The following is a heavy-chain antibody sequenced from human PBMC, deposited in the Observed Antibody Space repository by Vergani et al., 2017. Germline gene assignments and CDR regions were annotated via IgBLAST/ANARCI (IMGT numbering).Heavy chain of an antibody. CDR2: IYYSGST. CDR3: ASTAGSGWYWGPDY. D-gene: IGHD6-19*01. J-gene: IGHJ4*02. V-gene: IGHV4-39*07. CDR1: GGSISSSSYY. Sequence: QLQLQESGPGLVKPSETLSLTCTVSGGSISSSSYYWGWIRQPPGKGLEWIGSIYYSGSTYYNPSLKSRVTISVDTSKNQFSLKLSSVTAADTAVYYCASTAGSGWYWGPDYWGQGTLVTVSS.